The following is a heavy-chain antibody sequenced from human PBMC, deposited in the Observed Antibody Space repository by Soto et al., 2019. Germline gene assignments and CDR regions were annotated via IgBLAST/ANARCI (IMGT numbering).Heavy chain of an antibody. V-gene: IGHV1-69*01. J-gene: IGHJ6*02. CDR3: ARTLMSPEGYNYGIDV. Sequence: QVQLVQSGAEVKKPGSSVKVSCKASGGTFSSYAISWVRQAPGQGLEWMGGIIHIFGTANYAQKFQGRVKLSVDESTSTAYMELSSLRSEDTAVYYCARTLMSPEGYNYGIDVWGQGTTVTVSS. CDR1: GGTFSSYA. CDR2: IIHIFGTA. D-gene: IGHD1-1*01.